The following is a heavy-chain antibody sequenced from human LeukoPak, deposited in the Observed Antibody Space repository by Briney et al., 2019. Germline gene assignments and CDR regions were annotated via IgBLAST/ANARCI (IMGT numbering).Heavy chain of an antibody. V-gene: IGHV3-33*01. J-gene: IGHJ4*02. CDR3: ARYAPVWDY. CDR2: IWYVGSNK. CDR1: GFTFSSYG. D-gene: IGHD3-16*01. Sequence: GGSLRLSCAASGFTFSSYGMHWVRQAPGKGLEWVEVIWYVGSNKYYADSVKGRFTISRDNSKNTLYLQMNSLRAEDTAVYYGARYAPVWDYWGQGTLVTVSS.